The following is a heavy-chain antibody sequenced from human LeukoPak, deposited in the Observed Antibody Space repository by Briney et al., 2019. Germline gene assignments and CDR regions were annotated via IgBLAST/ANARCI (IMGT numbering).Heavy chain of an antibody. CDR2: IGTHGTTT. V-gene: IGHV3-23*01. D-gene: IGHD3-9*01. Sequence: GGSLRLSCAASGFTFSSYAMTWVRQAPGKGLEWVSSIGTHGTTTYYADSVKGRFTISRDDSKNTLYLQMNSLRAEDTAVYYCAKGDDILTGYYLYYYYGMDVWGQGTTVTVSS. J-gene: IGHJ6*02. CDR1: GFTFSSYA. CDR3: AKGDDILTGYYLYYYYGMDV.